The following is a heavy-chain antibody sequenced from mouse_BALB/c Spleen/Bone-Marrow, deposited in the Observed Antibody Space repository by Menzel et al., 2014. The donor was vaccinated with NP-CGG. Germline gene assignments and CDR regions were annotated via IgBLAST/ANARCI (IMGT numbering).Heavy chain of an antibody. CDR3: ASLTGTFDY. CDR2: IDPASGNI. Sequence: EVQLVESGTDLVKPGASVKLSCTASGFNIKGTYMHWVKQRPEQGLDWIGRIDPASGNIQYDPRFQGRAAITADTSSNTAYLQLSSLTSEDTAVYYCASLTGTFDYWGQGTPLTVSS. CDR1: GFNIKGTY. V-gene: IGHV14-3*02. J-gene: IGHJ2*01. D-gene: IGHD4-1*01.